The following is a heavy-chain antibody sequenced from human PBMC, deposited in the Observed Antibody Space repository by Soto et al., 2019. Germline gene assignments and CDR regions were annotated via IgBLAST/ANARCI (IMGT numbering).Heavy chain of an antibody. D-gene: IGHD2-2*01. CDR3: ARGEVLPAASLDY. CDR2: IHYSGST. J-gene: IGHJ4*02. CDR1: GGSISSGGYY. Sequence: PSETLSLTCTVPGGSISSGGYYWSWIRQRPGKGLEWIGDIHYSGSTFYNPSLKSRVTISVDTSENQFSLKLSSMTAADTAVYYCARGEVLPAASLDYWGQGTLVTVS. V-gene: IGHV4-31*03.